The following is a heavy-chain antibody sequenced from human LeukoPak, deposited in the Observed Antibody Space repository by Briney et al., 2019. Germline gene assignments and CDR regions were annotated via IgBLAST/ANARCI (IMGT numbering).Heavy chain of an antibody. CDR2: ISGGGDST. V-gene: IGHV3-23*01. J-gene: IGHJ4*02. CDR3: ARVLHKRNYDSSIYYGY. D-gene: IGHD3-22*01. CDR1: RFTFSAYD. Sequence: PGGSLRLSCAASRFTFSAYDMSWVRQAPGKGLEWVSTISGGGDSTYYADSVKGRFTISRDNAKNSLFLQMNSLRAEDTAVYYCARVLHKRNYDSSIYYGYWGQGTLVTVSS.